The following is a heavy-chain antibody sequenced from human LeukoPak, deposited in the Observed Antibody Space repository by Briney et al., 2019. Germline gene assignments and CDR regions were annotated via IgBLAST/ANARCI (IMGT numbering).Heavy chain of an antibody. CDR2: IYYSGST. CDR1: GGSISSYY. Sequence: SETLSLTCTVSGGSISSYYWSWIRQPPGKGLEWIGYIYYSGSTNYNPSLKSRVTISADTAKNQFSLKLSSVTAADTAVYYCARHTTYYYDSSGYENWFDPWGQGTLVTVSS. D-gene: IGHD3-22*01. CDR3: ARHTTYYYDSSGYENWFDP. V-gene: IGHV4-59*08. J-gene: IGHJ5*02.